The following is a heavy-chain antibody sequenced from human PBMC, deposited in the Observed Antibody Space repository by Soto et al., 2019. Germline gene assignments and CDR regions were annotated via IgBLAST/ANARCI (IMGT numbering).Heavy chain of an antibody. J-gene: IGHJ6*02. CDR3: ARGVVLLWFGEFKSPPLYYYYYGMDV. CDR1: GGSISSSNW. Sequence: QVQLQESGPGLVKPSGTLSLTCAVSGGSISSSNWWSWVRQPPGKGLEWIGEIYHSGSTNYNPSLKSRVTISVDKSKNQFSLKLSSVTAADTAVYYCARGVVLLWFGEFKSPPLYYYYYGMDVWGQGTTVTVSS. CDR2: IYHSGST. D-gene: IGHD3-10*01. V-gene: IGHV4-4*02.